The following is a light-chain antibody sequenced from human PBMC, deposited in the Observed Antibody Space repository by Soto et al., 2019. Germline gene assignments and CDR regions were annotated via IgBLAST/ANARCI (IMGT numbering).Light chain of an antibody. V-gene: IGKV3-20*01. CDR1: QPITSRY. Sequence: IVLTQSPGTLSLSPGERATLSCRASQPITSRYLAWYQHQPGQAPRLLIYRTFARAPGIPDRFSGGGSGTDFTLTISSLEREDFAVYYCQQYDTSPPTFGQGTRLDIK. J-gene: IGKJ5*01. CDR2: RTF. CDR3: QQYDTSPPT.